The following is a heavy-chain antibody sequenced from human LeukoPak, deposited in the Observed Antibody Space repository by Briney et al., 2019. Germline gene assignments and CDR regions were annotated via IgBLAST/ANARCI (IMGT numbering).Heavy chain of an antibody. Sequence: ASVKVSCKASGYTFTGFYLHWVRQAPGQGLEWMGWINPNSGGTNYAQNFQGRVTMTRDTSISTAYMELSRLTSDDTAVYYCARARDQFYYDSSGYYPWGQGTLVTVSS. CDR1: GYTFTGFY. D-gene: IGHD3-22*01. J-gene: IGHJ5*02. V-gene: IGHV1-2*02. CDR3: ARARDQFYYDSSGYYP. CDR2: INPNSGGT.